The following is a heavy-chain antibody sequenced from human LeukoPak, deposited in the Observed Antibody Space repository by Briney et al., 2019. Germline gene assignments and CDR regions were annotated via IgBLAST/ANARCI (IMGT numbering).Heavy chain of an antibody. CDR2: ISSSSSTI. J-gene: IGHJ3*02. CDR1: GFTFSSYS. V-gene: IGHV3-48*02. D-gene: IGHD6-19*01. CDR3: ARVFGDSSGWHGAFDI. Sequence: GGSLRLSCAASGFTFSSYSMNWVRQAPGKGLEWVSYISSSSSTIYYADSVKGRFTISRDNAKNSLYLQMNSLRDEDTAVYYCARVFGDSSGWHGAFDIWGQGTMVTVSS.